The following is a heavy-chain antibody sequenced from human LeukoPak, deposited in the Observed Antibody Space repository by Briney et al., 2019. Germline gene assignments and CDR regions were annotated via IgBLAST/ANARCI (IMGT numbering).Heavy chain of an antibody. J-gene: IGHJ4*02. V-gene: IGHV3-21*01. Sequence: GGSLRLSCAASGFTFSSYSMNWVRQAPGKGLEWVSSISSSSSYIYYADSVKGRFTISRDNAKNSLYLQMNSLRAEDTAVYYCARIVSSGWYQDYWGQGTLVTVSS. D-gene: IGHD6-19*01. CDR2: ISSSSSYI. CDR3: ARIVSSGWYQDY. CDR1: GFTFSSYS.